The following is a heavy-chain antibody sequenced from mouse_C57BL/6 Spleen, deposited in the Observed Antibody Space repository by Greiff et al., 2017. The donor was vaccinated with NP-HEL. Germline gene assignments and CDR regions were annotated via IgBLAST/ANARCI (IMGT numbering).Heavy chain of an antibody. CDR1: GYAFSSSW. J-gene: IGHJ3*01. CDR2: IYPGDGDT. D-gene: IGHD2-4*01. V-gene: IGHV1-82*01. CDR3: ASPQSYDYDAFAY. Sequence: VQLQQSGPELVKPGASVKISCKASGYAFSSSWMNWVKQRPGKGLEWIGRIYPGDGDTNYNGKFKGKATLTADKSSSTAYMQLSSLTSEDSAVYFCASPQSYDYDAFAYWGQGTLVTVSA.